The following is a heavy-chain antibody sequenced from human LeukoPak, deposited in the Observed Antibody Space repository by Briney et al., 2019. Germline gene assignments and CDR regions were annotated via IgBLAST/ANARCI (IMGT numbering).Heavy chain of an antibody. Sequence: SETLSLTCTVSGGSISSSSYYWGWIRQPPGTGLEWIGSIYYSGSTYYNPSLKSRVTISVDTSKNQFSLKLSSVTAADTAVYYCARRLRGYSYGDYWGQGTLVTVSS. V-gene: IGHV4-39*01. D-gene: IGHD5-18*01. CDR1: GGSISSSSYY. J-gene: IGHJ4*02. CDR2: IYYSGST. CDR3: ARRLRGYSYGDY.